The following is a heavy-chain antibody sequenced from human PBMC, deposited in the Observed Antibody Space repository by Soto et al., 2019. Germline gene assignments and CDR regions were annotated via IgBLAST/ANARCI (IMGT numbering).Heavy chain of an antibody. J-gene: IGHJ5*02. CDR1: GGSISSGGYY. CDR2: IYYTGST. V-gene: IGHV4-31*11. CDR3: ARRAGHCFDP. Sequence: QVQLQASGPGLVKPSQTLSLTCVVSGGSISSGGYYWTWIRKDPGKGLEWIGYIYYTGSTYYNPYLTSRVTISVDTTKNLFSLKLSSVTAADTAVYYCARRAGHCFDPWGQGTLVTVSS.